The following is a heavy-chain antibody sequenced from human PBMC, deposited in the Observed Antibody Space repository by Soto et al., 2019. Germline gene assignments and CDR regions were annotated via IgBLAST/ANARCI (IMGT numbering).Heavy chain of an antibody. CDR3: ASGGQTITSKD. D-gene: IGHD3-9*01. CDR1: GGSFSGYY. Sequence: QVQLQQWGAGLLKPSVTLSLTCAVYGGSFSGYYWSWIRQPPGKGLEWIGEINHSGSTNYNPSLKSRVTISVDTSKNQFSLKLSSVTAADTAVYYCASGGQTITSKDWGQGTLVTVSS. V-gene: IGHV4-34*01. J-gene: IGHJ4*02. CDR2: INHSGST.